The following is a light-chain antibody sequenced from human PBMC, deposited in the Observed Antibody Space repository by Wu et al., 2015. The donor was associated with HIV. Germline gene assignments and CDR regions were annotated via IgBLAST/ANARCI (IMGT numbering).Light chain of an antibody. Sequence: DIQMTQSPSTLSASVGDRVTITCRASQSISSWLAWYQQKPGNGPDLLIYKASTLEGGVPSRFSGSGSGTEFTLTISSLQPDDFATYYCQQYNGYPLTFGGGTKVEIK. CDR1: QSISSW. CDR2: KAS. CDR3: QQYNGYPLT. V-gene: IGKV1-5*03. J-gene: IGKJ4*01.